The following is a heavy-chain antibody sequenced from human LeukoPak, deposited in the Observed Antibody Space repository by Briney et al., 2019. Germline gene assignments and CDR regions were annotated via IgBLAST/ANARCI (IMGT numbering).Heavy chain of an antibody. CDR2: INHSGST. V-gene: IGHV4-34*01. Sequence: ASETLSLTCAVYGGSFSGYYWSWIRQPPGKGLEWIGEINHSGSTNYNPSLKSRVTISVDTSKKQFSLKLSSVTAADTAVHYCASVVVVAAGFDYWGQGTLVTVSS. CDR1: GGSFSGYY. CDR3: ASVVVVAAGFDY. J-gene: IGHJ4*02. D-gene: IGHD2-15*01.